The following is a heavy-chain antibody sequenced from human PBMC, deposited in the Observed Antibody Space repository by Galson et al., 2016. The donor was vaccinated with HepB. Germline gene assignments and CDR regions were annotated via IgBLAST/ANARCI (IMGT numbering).Heavy chain of an antibody. Sequence: RLSCAASGFSISIYSMNWVRQAPGKGLEWVSAIRGSGTGTSYTDSVKGRFTISRDNSKNTLYLQMNSLRAEDAAVYYCAEISLVGYNSGWGGSFDIWGRGTMVTVSS. CDR3: AEISLVGYNSGWGGSFDI. CDR2: IRGSGTGT. CDR1: GFSISIYS. D-gene: IGHD6-19*01. J-gene: IGHJ3*02. V-gene: IGHV3-23*01.